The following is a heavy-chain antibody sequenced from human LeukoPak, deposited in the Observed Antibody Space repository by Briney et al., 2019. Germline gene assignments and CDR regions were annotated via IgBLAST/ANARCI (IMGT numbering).Heavy chain of an antibody. D-gene: IGHD6-13*01. J-gene: IGHJ5*02. V-gene: IGHV4-59*01. CDR1: GGSISSYY. Sequence: KPSETLSLTCTVSGGSISSYYWSWIRQPPGKGLEWIGYIYYSGSTNYNPSLKSRVTISVDTSKNQFSLKLCSVTAADTAVYYCARDLKGGRAAGTSRWFDPWGQGTLVTVSS. CDR3: ARDLKGGRAAGTSRWFDP. CDR2: IYYSGST.